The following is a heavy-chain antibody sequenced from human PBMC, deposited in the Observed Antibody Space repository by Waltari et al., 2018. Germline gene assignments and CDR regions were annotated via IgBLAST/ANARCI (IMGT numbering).Heavy chain of an antibody. CDR1: GFTFSNDW. V-gene: IGHV3-74*01. CDR3: ARDLDWVLLDH. J-gene: IGHJ4*02. D-gene: IGHD3-9*01. CDR2: ITTDGSTT. Sequence: EVHLVESGGGLVQPGGSLRRPCAASGFTFSNDWRHWVRQTPGKGLVWVSRITTDGSTTAYADAVKGRFTVSRDNAKNTLYLQMHSLRADDTAVYFCARDLDWVLLDHWGRGSLVTVSS.